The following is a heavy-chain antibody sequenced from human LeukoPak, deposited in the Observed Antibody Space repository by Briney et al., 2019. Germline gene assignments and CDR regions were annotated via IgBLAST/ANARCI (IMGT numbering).Heavy chain of an antibody. CDR2: ISGSGGGT. D-gene: IGHD3-22*01. V-gene: IGHV3-23*01. J-gene: IGHJ4*02. CDR1: GFTFNIYA. Sequence: QPGGSLRLSCAASGFTFNIYAMSWVRQPPGKGLEWVSAISGSGGGTFYADSVKGRFTVSRDNSKNTLYLQMNSLRVEDTAVYYCAKGRSYDSTGYIDYWGQGTLITVSS. CDR3: AKGRSYDSTGYIDY.